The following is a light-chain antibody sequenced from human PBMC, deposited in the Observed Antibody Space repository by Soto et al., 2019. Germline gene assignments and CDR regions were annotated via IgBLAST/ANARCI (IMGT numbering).Light chain of an antibody. V-gene: IGKV3-15*01. CDR1: QSVSSN. CDR3: QQYNNWPPRYT. CDR2: GAS. J-gene: IGKJ2*01. Sequence: EIVMTQSPATLSVSPGERATLSCRASQSVSSNLAWYQQKPGQAPRLLIYGASTRATGIPARFSGSGSGTELTLTIRSLQSEDFAVYYCQQYNNWPPRYTFGQGTKLEIK.